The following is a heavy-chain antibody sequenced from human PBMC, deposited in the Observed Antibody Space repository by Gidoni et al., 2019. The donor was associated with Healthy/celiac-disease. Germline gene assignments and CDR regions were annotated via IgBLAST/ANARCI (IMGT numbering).Heavy chain of an antibody. CDR2: IIPILGIA. J-gene: IGHJ3*02. Sequence: QVQLVHSGSEVKQPGSSVKVSCKASGGTFSSYTISWVRQAPGQGLEWMGRIIPILGIANYAQKFQGRVTITADKSTSTAYMELSSLRSEDTAVYYCARVYGIVGATTFGVGAFDIWGQGTMVTVSS. CDR3: ARVYGIVGATTFGVGAFDI. CDR1: GGTFSSYT. V-gene: IGHV1-69*02. D-gene: IGHD1-26*01.